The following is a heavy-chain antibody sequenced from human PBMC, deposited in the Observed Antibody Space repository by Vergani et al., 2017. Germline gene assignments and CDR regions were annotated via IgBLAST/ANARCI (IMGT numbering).Heavy chain of an antibody. D-gene: IGHD4-11*01. Sequence: EVQVLESGGGLVQPGGSLRLSCAASGFTFSNYAMTWVRQAPGKGLEWVSTISGSGDSTYYADSVKGRFTISRDNSKNTLYLQTNSLRAEDTAVYYCATGHSNYDYWGQETLVTVSS. CDR1: GFTFSNYA. J-gene: IGHJ4*02. V-gene: IGHV3-23*01. CDR2: ISGSGDST. CDR3: ATGHSNYDY.